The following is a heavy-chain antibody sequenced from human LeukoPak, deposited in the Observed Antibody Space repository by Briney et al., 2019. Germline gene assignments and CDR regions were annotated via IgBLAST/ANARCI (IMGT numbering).Heavy chain of an antibody. CDR1: GGSFSGYY. CDR3: ARGRPVLLWFGEPSNWFDP. J-gene: IGHJ5*02. D-gene: IGHD3-10*01. V-gene: IGHV4-34*01. Sequence: MTSETLSLTCAVYGGSFSGYYWSWIRQPPGKGLEWIGEINHSGSTNYNPSLKSRVTISVDTSKNQFSLKLSSVTAADTAVYYCARGRPVLLWFGEPSNWFDPWGQGTLVTVSS. CDR2: INHSGST.